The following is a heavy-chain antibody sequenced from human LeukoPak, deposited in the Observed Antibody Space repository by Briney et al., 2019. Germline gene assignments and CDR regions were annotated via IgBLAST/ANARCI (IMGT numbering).Heavy chain of an antibody. D-gene: IGHD3-16*02. Sequence: GGSLRLSCAASAFTFGSYWMSWVRQAPGKGLEWVANIKQDGSEKYYVDSVKGRFTISRDNAKNSLYLQMNSLRAVDTAVYYCARGPYDYVWGSYRLEYFQHWGQGTLVTVSS. CDR2: IKQDGSEK. V-gene: IGHV3-7*01. J-gene: IGHJ1*01. CDR3: ARGPYDYVWGSYRLEYFQH. CDR1: AFTFGSYW.